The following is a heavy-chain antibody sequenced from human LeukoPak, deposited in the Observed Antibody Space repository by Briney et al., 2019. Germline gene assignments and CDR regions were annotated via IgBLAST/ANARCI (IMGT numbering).Heavy chain of an antibody. Sequence: GGSLRLSCAASGFTFSNAWMSWVRQAPEKGLEWVGRIKSKTDGGTIDYAAPVKGRFTISRDDSKNTLYLQMNSLKTEDTAVYYCTTGFPEWFGELLSFDYWGQGTLVTVSS. J-gene: IGHJ4*02. CDR3: TTGFPEWFGELLSFDY. V-gene: IGHV3-15*01. CDR1: GFTFSNAW. CDR2: IKSKTDGGTI. D-gene: IGHD3-10*01.